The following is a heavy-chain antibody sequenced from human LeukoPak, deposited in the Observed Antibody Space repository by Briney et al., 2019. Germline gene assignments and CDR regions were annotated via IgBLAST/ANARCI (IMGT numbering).Heavy chain of an antibody. J-gene: IGHJ1*01. V-gene: IGHV4-39*07. CDR3: ARGRSSRYFQH. Sequence: SETLSLTCAVSGGSIRSSYYYWGWIRQPPGKGLEWIGEINHSGSTNYNPSLKSRVTISVDTSKNQFSLKLSSVTAADTAVYYCARGRSSRYFQHWGQGTLVTVSS. CDR2: INHSGST. CDR1: GGSIRSSYYY.